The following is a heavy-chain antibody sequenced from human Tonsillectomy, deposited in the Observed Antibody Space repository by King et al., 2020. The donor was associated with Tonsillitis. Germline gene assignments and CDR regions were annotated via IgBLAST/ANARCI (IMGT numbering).Heavy chain of an antibody. CDR3: ARDYGLN. CDR1: GGSISSSPYY. V-gene: IGHV4-39*01. D-gene: IGHD4-17*01. Sequence: QLQESGPGLVKPSETLSLTCAVSGGSISSSPYYWGWIRQPPGKGLEWIGSFYYSGNTYYNPSLKSRVTISVDTSKNQFSLSLTSVTAADTAVYYSARDYGLNWGQGTLVTVPS. CDR2: FYYSGNT. J-gene: IGHJ4*02.